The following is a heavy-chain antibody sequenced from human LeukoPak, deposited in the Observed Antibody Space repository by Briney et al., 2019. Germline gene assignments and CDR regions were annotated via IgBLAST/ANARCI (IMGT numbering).Heavy chain of an antibody. CDR3: ANFVDTSMGGNDY. Sequence: GGSLRLSCAASGFTFSSHAMSWVRQAPGKGLEWVSAISSSSDHIYYADSVQGRFTISKDNSKNTLYLQMNSLRAEDTALYYCANFVDTSMGGNDYWGQGTLVTVSS. J-gene: IGHJ4*02. CDR2: ISSSSDHI. V-gene: IGHV3-23*01. CDR1: GFTFSSHA. D-gene: IGHD5-18*01.